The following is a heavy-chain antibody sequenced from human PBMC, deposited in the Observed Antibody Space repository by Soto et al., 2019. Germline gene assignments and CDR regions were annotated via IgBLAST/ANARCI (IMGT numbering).Heavy chain of an antibody. CDR1: GGSINNGDYY. CDR3: ARDPAYYDILTGYHPYGMDV. CDR2: IYYSGST. V-gene: IGHV4-30-4*01. J-gene: IGHJ6*02. Sequence: SETLSLTCTVSGGSINNGDYYWSWIRQPPEKGLEWIGYIYYSGSTYYNPSLKSRVTISVDTSMNQFSLNLNSVTAADTAVYYCARDPAYYDILTGYHPYGMDVWGQGTTVT. D-gene: IGHD3-9*01.